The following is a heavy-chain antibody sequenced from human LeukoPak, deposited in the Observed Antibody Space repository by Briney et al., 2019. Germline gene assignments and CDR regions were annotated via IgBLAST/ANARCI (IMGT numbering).Heavy chain of an antibody. CDR2: IYHSGST. CDR1: GGSISSSNW. J-gene: IGHJ3*02. CDR3: AREGIALYSSSWYGDAFDI. Sequence: SETLSLTRAVSGGSISSSNWWSWVRQPPGKGLEWIGEIYHSGSTNYNPSLKSRVTISVDKSKNQFSLKLSSVTAADTAVYYCAREGIALYSSSWYGDAFDIWGQGTMVTVSS. V-gene: IGHV4-4*02. D-gene: IGHD6-13*01.